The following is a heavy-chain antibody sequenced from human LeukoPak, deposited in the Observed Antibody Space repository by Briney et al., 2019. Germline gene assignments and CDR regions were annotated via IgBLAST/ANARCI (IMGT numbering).Heavy chain of an antibody. CDR3: AELGITMIGGV. V-gene: IGHV3-23*01. CDR2: IGGSGGST. J-gene: IGHJ6*04. Sequence: GGSLRLSCAASGFTFSTYAMSWVRQAPGKGLEWVSAIGGSGGSTYYADSVKGRFTISRDNAKNSLYLQMNSLRAEDTAVYYCAELGITMIGGVWGKGTTVTISS. D-gene: IGHD3-10*02. CDR1: GFTFSTYA.